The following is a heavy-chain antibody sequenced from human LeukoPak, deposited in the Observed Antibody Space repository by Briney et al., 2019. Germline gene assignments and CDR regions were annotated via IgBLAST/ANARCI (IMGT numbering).Heavy chain of an antibody. J-gene: IGHJ6*03. CDR2: IRSKAYGGTT. V-gene: IGHV3-49*04. CDR1: GFTFGDYA. D-gene: IGHD3-3*01. Sequence: PGGSLRLSCTASGFTFGDYAMSWVRQAPGKGLEWVGFIRSKAYGGTTEYAASVKGRFTISRDDSKSIAYLQMNSLKTEDTAVYYCTRNPPYYDFWSGQTGRYYYYYYMDVWGKGTTVTVSS. CDR3: TRNPPYYDFWSGQTGRYYYYYYMDV.